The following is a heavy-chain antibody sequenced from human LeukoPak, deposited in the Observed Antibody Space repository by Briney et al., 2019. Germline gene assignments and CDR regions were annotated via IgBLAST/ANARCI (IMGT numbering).Heavy chain of an antibody. CDR2: IYYTGKT. V-gene: IGHV4-39*07. CDR1: RDSINIGSQY. D-gene: IGHD2-21*01. Sequence: PETLSLTCAVSRDSINIGSQYCGWVRQPPGNGLGWHGRIYYTGKTSSNPPLKTRATMSVNTSTNHFSLKRRAVTATATVVYYGATLYSLEGVYNWYFDLWGRGTLVTVSS. CDR3: ATLYSLEGVYNWYFDL. J-gene: IGHJ2*01.